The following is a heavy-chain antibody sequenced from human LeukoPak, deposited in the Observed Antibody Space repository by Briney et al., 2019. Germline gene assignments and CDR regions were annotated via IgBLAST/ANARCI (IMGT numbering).Heavy chain of an antibody. Sequence: PSETLSLTCAVYGGSFSGYYWSWIRQPPGKGLEWIGEINHSGSTNYNPSLKSRVTISVDTSKNQFSLKLSSVSAADTAVYYCARRLLHYDFWSGYSGSGAFDNWGQGTMVTVSS. CDR1: GGSFSGYY. V-gene: IGHV4-34*01. CDR3: ARRLLHYDFWSGYSGSGAFDN. J-gene: IGHJ3*02. CDR2: INHSGST. D-gene: IGHD3-3*01.